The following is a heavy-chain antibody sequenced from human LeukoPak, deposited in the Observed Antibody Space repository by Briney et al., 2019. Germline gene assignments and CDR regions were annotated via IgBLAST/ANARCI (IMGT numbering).Heavy chain of an antibody. J-gene: IGHJ4*02. CDR2: IYYSGST. V-gene: IGHV4-31*03. CDR1: GGFISSGGYY. CDR3: ARVPIYYYDSSGRNYFDY. Sequence: SETLSLTCTVSGGFISSGGYYWSWIRQHPGKGLEWIGYIYYSGSTYYNPSLKSRVTISVDTSKNQFSLKLSSVTAADTAVYYCARVPIYYYDSSGRNYFDYWGQGTLVTVSS. D-gene: IGHD3-22*01.